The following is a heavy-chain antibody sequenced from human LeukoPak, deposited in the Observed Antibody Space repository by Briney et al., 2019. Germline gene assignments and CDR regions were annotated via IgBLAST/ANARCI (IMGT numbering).Heavy chain of an antibody. CDR3: ASYYYGSGSYNYFDY. J-gene: IGHJ4*02. CDR2: IIPIFGTA. CDR1: GGTFSSYA. D-gene: IGHD3-10*01. V-gene: IGHV1-69*13. Sequence: SVKVSCKASGGTFSSYAISWVRQAPGPRLEWLGGIIPIFGTANYAQKFQGRVKITADESTSTAYMELSSLRSEDTAVYYCASYYYGSGSYNYFDYWGQGTLVTVSS.